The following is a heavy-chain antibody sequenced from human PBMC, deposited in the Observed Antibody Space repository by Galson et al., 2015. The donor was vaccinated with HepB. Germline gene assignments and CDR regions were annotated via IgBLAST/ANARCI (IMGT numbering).Heavy chain of an antibody. J-gene: IGHJ3*02. CDR3: ARAGVLLWFGEPNDAFDI. Sequence: SLRLSCAASGFTFSNAWMSWVRQAPGKGLEWVGRIKSKTDGGTTDYAAPVKGRFTISRDNAKNSLYLQMNSLRAEDTAVYYCARAGVLLWFGEPNDAFDIWGQGTMVTVSS. CDR1: GFTFSNAW. D-gene: IGHD3-10*01. CDR2: IKSKTDGGTT. V-gene: IGHV3-15*01.